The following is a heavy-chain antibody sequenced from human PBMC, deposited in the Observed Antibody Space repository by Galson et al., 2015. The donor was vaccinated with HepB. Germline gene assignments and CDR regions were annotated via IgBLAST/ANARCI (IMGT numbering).Heavy chain of an antibody. V-gene: IGHV3-33*01. CDR3: ARDRRGLRFLEWSLDY. J-gene: IGHJ4*02. D-gene: IGHD3-3*01. CDR2: IWYDGSNK. Sequence: SLRLSCAASGFTFSSYGMHWVRQAPGKGLEWVAVIWYDGSNKYYADSVKGRFTISRDNSKNTLYLQMNGLRAEDTAVYYCARDRRGLRFLEWSLDYWGQGTLVTVSS. CDR1: GFTFSSYG.